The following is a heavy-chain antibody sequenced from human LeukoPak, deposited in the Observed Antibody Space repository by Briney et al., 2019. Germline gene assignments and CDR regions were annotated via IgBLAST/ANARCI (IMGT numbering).Heavy chain of an antibody. CDR3: ARGPYDQWFDP. CDR2: MNPNSGNT. V-gene: IGHV1-8*02. CDR1: GGTFSSYA. J-gene: IGHJ5*02. Sequence: ASVEVSCKASGGTFSSYAISWVRQAPGQGLEWMGWMNPNSGNTGYAQKFQGRVTMTRNTSISTAYMELSSLRSEDTAVYYCARGPYDQWFDPWGQGTLVTVSS. D-gene: IGHD3-22*01.